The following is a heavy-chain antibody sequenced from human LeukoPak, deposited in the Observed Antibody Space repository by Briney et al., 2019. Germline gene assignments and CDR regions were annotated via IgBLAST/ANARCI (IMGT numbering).Heavy chain of an antibody. D-gene: IGHD1-26*01. CDR1: GYTFTGYY. J-gene: IGHJ4*02. CDR3: ARDAFLGGSLSPVDY. V-gene: IGHV1-2*02. CDR2: INPNSGGT. Sequence: ASVKVSCKASGYTFTGYYMHWVRQAPGQGVEWMGWINPNSGGTNYAQKFQGGVTLTRDTSTSTAYMELSSLRSEDTAVYYCARDAFLGGSLSPVDYWGQGSLVTVSS.